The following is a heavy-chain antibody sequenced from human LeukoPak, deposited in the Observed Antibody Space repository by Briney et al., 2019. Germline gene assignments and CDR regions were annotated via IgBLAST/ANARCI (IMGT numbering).Heavy chain of an antibody. CDR2: IYPGDSDT. V-gene: IGHV5-51*01. D-gene: IGHD6-19*01. CDR1: GYSFTSYW. J-gene: IGHJ5*02. Sequence: GEFLKISCKGSGYSFTSYWIGWVRQMPGKGLEWMGIIYPGDSDTRYSPSFQGQVTISADKSISTAYLQWSSLKASDTAMYYCARMGQWLAQTGWFDPWGQGTLVTVSS. CDR3: ARMGQWLAQTGWFDP.